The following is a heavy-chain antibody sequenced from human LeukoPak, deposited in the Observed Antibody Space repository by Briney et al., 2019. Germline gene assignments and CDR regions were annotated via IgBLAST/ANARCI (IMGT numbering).Heavy chain of an antibody. V-gene: IGHV3-49*04. J-gene: IGHJ4*02. Sequence: GGSLRLSCTASGFTFGEYAMSWVRQAPGKGREWVGFIRSKAYGGTTEYAASVKRRFTISRDDSKSIAYLQMNSLKTEDTAVYYCTRGSSGSYGVFDYWGQGTLVTVSS. CDR1: GFTFGEYA. D-gene: IGHD1-26*01. CDR3: TRGSSGSYGVFDY. CDR2: IRSKAYGGTT.